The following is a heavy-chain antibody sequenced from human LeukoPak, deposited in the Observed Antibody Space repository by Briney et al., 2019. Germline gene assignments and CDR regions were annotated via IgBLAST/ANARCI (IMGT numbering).Heavy chain of an antibody. CDR1: GYTFTGYY. Sequence: GASVRVSCKASGYTFTGYYMHWVRQAPGQGLEWMGWINPNSGGTNYAPKFQGGVTMTRDTSISTAYMELSRLRSDDTAVYYCARYSKVTVYYFDYWGQGTLVTVSS. CDR2: INPNSGGT. J-gene: IGHJ4*02. CDR3: ARYSKVTVYYFDY. V-gene: IGHV1-2*02. D-gene: IGHD4-17*01.